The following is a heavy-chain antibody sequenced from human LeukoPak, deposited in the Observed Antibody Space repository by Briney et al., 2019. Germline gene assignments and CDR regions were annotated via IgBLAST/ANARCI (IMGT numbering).Heavy chain of an antibody. V-gene: IGHV1-2*02. D-gene: IGHD3-16*02. Sequence: ASVKVSCKASGYTFTVYYMHWVRHAPGQGLEWMGWINPNSGGTNYAQKFQGRVTMTRDTSISTAYMELSRLRSDDTAVYYCARDLVGGVATYDYVWGSYPRGVWGQGTTVTVSS. CDR3: ARDLVGGVATYDYVWGSYPRGV. J-gene: IGHJ6*02. CDR1: GYTFTVYY. CDR2: INPNSGGT.